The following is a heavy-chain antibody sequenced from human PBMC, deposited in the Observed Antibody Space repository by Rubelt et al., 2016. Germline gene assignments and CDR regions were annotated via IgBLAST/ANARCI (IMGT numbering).Heavy chain of an antibody. V-gene: IGHV4-34*02. CDR1: GGSFSAYY. Sequence: GQLQQWGAGLLKPSETLSLTCAVYGGSFSAYYWSWIRQPPGKGLEWIGEINHSGSTSYNPSLKSRVTISVDTSKNQFSLRLTSVTAADTAVFSCARGLVGATGGGSPKYNYGIDVWCQGTTVTVSS. CDR2: INHSGST. D-gene: IGHD1-26*01. CDR3: ARGLVGATGGGSPKYNYGIDV. J-gene: IGHJ6*02.